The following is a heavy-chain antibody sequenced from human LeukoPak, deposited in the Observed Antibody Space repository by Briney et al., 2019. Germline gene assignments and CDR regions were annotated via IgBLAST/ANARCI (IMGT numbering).Heavy chain of an antibody. V-gene: IGHV4-39*07. CDR1: GGSISSYY. CDR3: ARAPPSRWGPVMAFDI. D-gene: IGHD6-13*01. Sequence: SETLSLTCTVSGGSISSYYWGWIRQPPGKGLEWIGSIYYSGSTYYNPSLKSRVTISVDTSKNQFSLKLSSVTAADTAVYYCARAPPSRWGPVMAFDIWGQGTMVTVSS. J-gene: IGHJ3*02. CDR2: IYYSGST.